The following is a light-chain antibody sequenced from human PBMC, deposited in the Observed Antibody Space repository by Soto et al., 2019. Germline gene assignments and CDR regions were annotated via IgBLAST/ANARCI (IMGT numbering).Light chain of an antibody. Sequence: EIGLTQSPAPLSLSPGERATLSCRASQSVSSYLAWYQQKPGQAPRLLIYDASNPATGIPARFSGSGSGTDFTLTISCLEPEDFAVYYCQQRSNWPLTFGGGTKVEIK. CDR2: DAS. CDR3: QQRSNWPLT. J-gene: IGKJ4*01. CDR1: QSVSSY. V-gene: IGKV3-11*01.